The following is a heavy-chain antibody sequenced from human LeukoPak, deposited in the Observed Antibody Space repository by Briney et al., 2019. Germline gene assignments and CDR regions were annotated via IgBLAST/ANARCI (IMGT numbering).Heavy chain of an antibody. D-gene: IGHD6-13*01. CDR1: GFTFRSYW. CDR2: IWYDGSNK. V-gene: IGHV3-33*08. CDR3: ARDESSSFDY. Sequence: GGSLRLTCTASGFTFRSYWMTRVRQAPGKGLEWVAVIWYDGSNKYYADSVKGRFTISRDNSKNTLYLQMNSLRAEDTAVYYCARDESSSFDYWGQGTLVTVSS. J-gene: IGHJ4*02.